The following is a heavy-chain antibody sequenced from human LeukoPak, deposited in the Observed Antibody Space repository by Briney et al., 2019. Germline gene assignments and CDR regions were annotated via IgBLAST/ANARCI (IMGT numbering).Heavy chain of an antibody. V-gene: IGHV3-23*01. CDR1: GFTFSSYA. D-gene: IGHD5-18*01. CDR3: AKSGARGYSDGSIDRPLVG. Sequence: PGGSLRLSCAASGFTFSSYAISWVRQAPGKGPEWVSAISGSGGSTYYTDSVEGRFTISRESSKDTLYLQMNSLRAEDTAVYYCAKSGARGYSDGSIDRPLVGWGEGTLVTVSS. CDR2: ISGSGGST. J-gene: IGHJ4*02.